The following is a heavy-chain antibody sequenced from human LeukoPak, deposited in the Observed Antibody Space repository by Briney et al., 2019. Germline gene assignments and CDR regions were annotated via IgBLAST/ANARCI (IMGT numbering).Heavy chain of an antibody. CDR2: LSGSGSTI. J-gene: IGHJ4*02. CDR1: GFSFSDYY. CDR3: ARDGSGNYPDY. Sequence: GGSLRLACAASGFSFSDYYMSWVRQAPGKGLEWRSYLSGSGSTIFYADSVKGRFTISRDNAKNSVYLQMNSLRAEDTAVYYCARDGSGNYPDYWGQGTLVTVSS. V-gene: IGHV3-11*04. D-gene: IGHD3-22*01.